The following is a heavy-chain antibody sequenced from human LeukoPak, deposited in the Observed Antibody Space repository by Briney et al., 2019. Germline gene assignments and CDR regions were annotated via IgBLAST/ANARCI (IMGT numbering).Heavy chain of an antibody. CDR1: GSALKSYS. Sequence: GGSLRLSCAGSGSALKSYSLTWVRQAPGKGLEWVSSISSTSAYIHYADSVKGRFTISRDNAKNSLCLQMNSLRAEDTAVYYCARAGGGDGYSYGSFDYWGQGTLVTVSS. V-gene: IGHV3-21*01. J-gene: IGHJ4*02. D-gene: IGHD5-18*01. CDR2: ISSTSAYI. CDR3: ARAGGGDGYSYGSFDY.